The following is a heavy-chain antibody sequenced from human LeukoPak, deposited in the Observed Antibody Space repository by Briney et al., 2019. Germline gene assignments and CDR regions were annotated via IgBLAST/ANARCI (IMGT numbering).Heavy chain of an antibody. CDR3: ARRRTRYYFDY. J-gene: IGHJ4*02. D-gene: IGHD1-1*01. Sequence: SETLSLTCTVSGGSISSSSYHWGWIRQPPGKGLEWIGSIYYSGSTYYNPSLKSRVTISVDTSKNQFSLKLSSVTAADTAVYYCARRRTRYYFDYWGQGTLVTVSS. V-gene: IGHV4-39*01. CDR2: IYYSGST. CDR1: GGSISSSSYH.